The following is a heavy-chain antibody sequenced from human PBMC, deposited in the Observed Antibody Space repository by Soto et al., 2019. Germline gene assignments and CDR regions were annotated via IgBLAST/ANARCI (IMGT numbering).Heavy chain of an antibody. CDR1: GGSISSSSYY. CDR3: ANRYSGYDSAFDY. Sequence: QLQLQESGPGLVKPSETLSLTCTVSGGSISSSSYYWGWIRQPPGKGLEWIGSIYYSGSTYYNPSRNRRVPISLDTSKNQFSLKLSSVTAADTAVYYCANRYSGYDSAFDYWGQGTLVTVSS. V-gene: IGHV4-39*01. CDR2: IYYSGST. D-gene: IGHD5-12*01. J-gene: IGHJ4*02.